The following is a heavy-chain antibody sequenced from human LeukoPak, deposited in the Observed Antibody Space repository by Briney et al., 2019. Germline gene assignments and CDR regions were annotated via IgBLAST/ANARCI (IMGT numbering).Heavy chain of an antibody. J-gene: IGHJ6*03. CDR2: IYYKEST. CDR1: GGSISSGDYY. V-gene: IGHV4-30-4*08. Sequence: SQTLSLTCTVSGGSISSGDYYWSSIRQPPGKGLGWIGYIYYKESTYYNPSLKSRLTISTDTSKNQFSLKLSSVTAADTAVYYCARDSPLQENPLYSNFNAYCYYYYMDVWGKGTTVTVSS. D-gene: IGHD4-11*01. CDR3: ARDSPLQENPLYSNFNAYCYYYYMDV.